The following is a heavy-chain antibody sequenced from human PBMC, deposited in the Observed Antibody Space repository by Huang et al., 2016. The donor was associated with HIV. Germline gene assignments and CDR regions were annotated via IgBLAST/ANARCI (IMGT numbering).Heavy chain of an antibody. CDR2: MHKSGDT. CDR1: GVSTRTYF. J-gene: IGHJ3*02. Sequence: QVHLQESGPGLVKPSETLSLICTVSGVSTRTYFWSWIRQPAGKGPECIAGMHKSGDTKSNPSLRSRGTMSVDTSKNQLSLRLTSVTAADTAVYYCAREDRNAFDIWGQGIMVIVSS. CDR3: AREDRNAFDI. V-gene: IGHV4-4*07.